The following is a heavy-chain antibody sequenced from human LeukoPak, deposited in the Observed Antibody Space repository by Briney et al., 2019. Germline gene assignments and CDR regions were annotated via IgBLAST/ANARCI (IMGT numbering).Heavy chain of an antibody. J-gene: IGHJ4*02. V-gene: IGHV4-34*01. CDR1: GGSFSGYY. Sequence: PSETLSLTCAVYGGSFSGYYWSWIRQPPGKGLEWIGEINHSGSTNYNPSLKSRVTMSVDTSKNQFSLKLSSVTAADTAVYYCASQIKDYWGQGTLVTVSS. CDR2: INHSGST. CDR3: ASQIKDY. D-gene: IGHD5-24*01.